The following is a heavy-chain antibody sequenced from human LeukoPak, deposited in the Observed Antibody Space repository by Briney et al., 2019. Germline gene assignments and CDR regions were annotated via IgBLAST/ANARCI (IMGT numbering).Heavy chain of an antibody. CDR1: VFHFSNFG. D-gene: IGHD1-26*01. CDR2: IFYDTSNR. J-gene: IGHJ4*02. Sequence: GGSLRLSCTASVFHFSNFGIPWVRQAPGKGLEWVAVIFYDTSNRFYADSLKGRFTISREESKKTVYLQMVSLRAEDTAVYSCARDGRGGSHYLDYWGPGTMVTVSS. CDR3: ARDGRGGSHYLDY. V-gene: IGHV3-33*01.